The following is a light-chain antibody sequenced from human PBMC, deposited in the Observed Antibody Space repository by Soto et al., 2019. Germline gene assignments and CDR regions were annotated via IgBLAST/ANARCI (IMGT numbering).Light chain of an antibody. CDR3: QQYEDLPLT. V-gene: IGKV1-33*01. CDR2: DAS. Sequence: DVQMTQSPSSLSASVGDRGIITCKANQSIANFLNWFQHKPGEAPKRLISDASHLELGVPSRFSGSRSGTDFVLDISNLQSEDVATYFCQQYEDLPLTFGGGTKVDI. J-gene: IGKJ4*01. CDR1: QSIANF.